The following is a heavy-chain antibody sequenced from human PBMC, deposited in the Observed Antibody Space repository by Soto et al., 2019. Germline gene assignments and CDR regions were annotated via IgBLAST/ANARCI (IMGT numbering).Heavy chain of an antibody. D-gene: IGHD6-6*01. CDR2: IYYSGST. V-gene: IGHV4-30-4*01. CDR3: ARDGSSLLAPYYYGMDV. Sequence: SETLSLTCTVSGGSISSGDYYWSWIRHPPGKGLEWIGYIYYSGSTYYNPSLTSRVTISVYTSKNQFSLKLSSVTAADTAVYYCARDGSSLLAPYYYGMDVWGKGTTVTVSS. CDR1: GGSISSGDYY. J-gene: IGHJ6*04.